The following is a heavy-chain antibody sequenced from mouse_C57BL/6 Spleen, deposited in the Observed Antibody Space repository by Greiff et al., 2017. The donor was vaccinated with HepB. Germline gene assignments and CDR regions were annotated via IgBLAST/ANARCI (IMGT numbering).Heavy chain of an antibody. CDR1: GYTFTDYN. V-gene: IGHV1-18*01. CDR3: ARNYGSLYAMDY. CDR2: INPNNGGT. J-gene: IGHJ4*01. D-gene: IGHD1-1*01. Sequence: EVQLQQSGPELVKPGASVKIPCKASGYTFTDYNMDWVKQSHGKSLEWIGDINPNNGGTIYNQKFKGKATLTVDKSSSTAYMELRSLTSEDTAVYYCARNYGSLYAMDYWVQGTSVTVSS.